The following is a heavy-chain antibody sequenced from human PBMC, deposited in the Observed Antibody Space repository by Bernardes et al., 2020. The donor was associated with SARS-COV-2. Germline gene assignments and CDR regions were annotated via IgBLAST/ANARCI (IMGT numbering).Heavy chain of an antibody. D-gene: IGHD3-3*01. CDR3: ARIGSITIFGVVITQSFDY. CDR1: GGSISSGGYY. Sequence: SETLSLTCTVSGGSISSGGYYWSWIRQHPGKGLEWIGYIYYSGSTYYNPSLKSRVTISVDTSKNQFSLKLSSVTAADTAVYYCARIGSITIFGVVITQSFDYWGQGTLVTVSS. J-gene: IGHJ4*02. V-gene: IGHV4-31*03. CDR2: IYYSGST.